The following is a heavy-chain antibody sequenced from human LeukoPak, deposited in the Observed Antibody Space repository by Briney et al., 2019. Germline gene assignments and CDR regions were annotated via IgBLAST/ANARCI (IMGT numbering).Heavy chain of an antibody. CDR1: GGTFSSYA. V-gene: IGHV1-69*04. D-gene: IGHD6-13*01. CDR2: IIPILGIA. Sequence: ASVKVSCKASGGTFSSYAISWVRQAPGQGLEWMGRIIPILGIANYAQKFQGRVTITADKSTSTAYMELSSLRSEDTAVYYCARDRSGEQQLVGWFDPWGQGTLVTVSS. J-gene: IGHJ5*02. CDR3: ARDRSGEQQLVGWFDP.